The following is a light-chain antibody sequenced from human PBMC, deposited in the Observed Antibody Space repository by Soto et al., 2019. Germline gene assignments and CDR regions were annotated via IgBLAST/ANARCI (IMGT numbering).Light chain of an antibody. V-gene: IGKV3-15*01. Sequence: EIVMTQSPATLSVSPGERATLSCRASQSVSSNLAWYQQKPGQAPRVLIYGASTSATGIPARFSGGGSGTDFTLTISSLQSVDFAVYYCQQYNNWPPITFGQGTRLEIK. CDR2: GAS. CDR3: QQYNNWPPIT. J-gene: IGKJ5*01. CDR1: QSVSSN.